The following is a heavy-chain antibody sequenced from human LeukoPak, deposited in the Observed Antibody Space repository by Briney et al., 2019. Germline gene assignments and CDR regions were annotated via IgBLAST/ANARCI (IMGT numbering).Heavy chain of an antibody. Sequence: GGSLRLSCAASGFTFGNYVIHWVRQAPGKGLEWVAVTSSDLNVKLYADSVKGRFTISRDNSRSTLYLQMNSLRPEDTAIYYCAREGYYGSGSPPSLYFDYWGQGTLVTVSS. CDR3: AREGYYGSGSPPSLYFDY. CDR2: TSSDLNVK. D-gene: IGHD3-10*01. V-gene: IGHV3-30-3*01. J-gene: IGHJ4*02. CDR1: GFTFGNYV.